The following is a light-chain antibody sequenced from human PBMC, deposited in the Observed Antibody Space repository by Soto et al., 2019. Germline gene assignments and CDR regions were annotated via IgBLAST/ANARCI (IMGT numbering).Light chain of an antibody. V-gene: IGLV2-23*01. Sequence: QSALTQPASASGSPGQSITISCTGTSSDVGSYNLVSWYQQHPGKAPKLMIYEGSKRPSGVSNRFSGSKSGNTASLTISGLQADDEADYYCCSYAGSSTHVVFGGGTKVTVL. CDR2: EGS. CDR3: CSYAGSSTHVV. J-gene: IGLJ2*01. CDR1: SSDVGSYNL.